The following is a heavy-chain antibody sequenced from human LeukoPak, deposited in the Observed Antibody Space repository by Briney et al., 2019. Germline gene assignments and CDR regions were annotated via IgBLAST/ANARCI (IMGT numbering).Heavy chain of an antibody. CDR3: ARGETSSYDY. Sequence: PGGSLRLSCAASGFTVSINYMSWVRQAPGKGLEWVSVIYSGGNTYYADSVKGRFTISRDNSKNTVYIQMNSLRAEDTAVYYCARGETSSYDYWGQGTLVTVSS. CDR1: GFTVSINY. J-gene: IGHJ4*02. V-gene: IGHV3-53*01. CDR2: IYSGGNT. D-gene: IGHD2-2*01.